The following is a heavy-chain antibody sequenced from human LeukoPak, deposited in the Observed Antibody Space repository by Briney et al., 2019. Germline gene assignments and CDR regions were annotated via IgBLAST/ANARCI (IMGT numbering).Heavy chain of an antibody. CDR1: AFIFSGHW. D-gene: IGHD6-6*01. CDR3: AREGSIRLWSREFDP. J-gene: IGHJ5*02. CDR2: IKEDGSER. Sequence: GGSLRLSCEGSAFIFSGHWMNWVRQTPGKGLEWVASIKEDGSERQYVDSVKGRFSISRDNTKGSLFLQLNSLRADDTAVYYCAREGSIRLWSREFDPWGQGTLVTVSS. V-gene: IGHV3-7*03.